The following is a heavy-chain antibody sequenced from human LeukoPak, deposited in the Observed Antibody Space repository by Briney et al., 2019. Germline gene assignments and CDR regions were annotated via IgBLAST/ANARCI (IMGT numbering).Heavy chain of an antibody. CDR1: GGTFSSYA. CDR2: ISPIFGTA. CDR3: ARGGHYYDSRGYYYYFDY. V-gene: IGHV1-69*05. Sequence: SVKVSCKASGGTFSSYAISWVRQAPGQGLEWMGGISPIFGTANYAQKFQGRVTITTDESTSTAYMELSSLRSEDTAVYYCARGGHYYDSRGYYYYFDYWGQGTLVTVSS. J-gene: IGHJ4*02. D-gene: IGHD3-22*01.